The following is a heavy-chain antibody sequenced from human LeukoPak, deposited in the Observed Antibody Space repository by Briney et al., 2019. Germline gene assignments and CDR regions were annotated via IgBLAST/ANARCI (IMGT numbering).Heavy chain of an antibody. CDR1: AFTFSSYS. CDR2: ISSSSSYI. V-gene: IGHV3-21*01. CDR3: ARAPFTYYYDSSGHFD. Sequence: GGSLRLSCAASAFTFSSYSMNWVRQAPGKGLEWVSSISSSSSYIYYADSVKGRFTISRDNAKNSLYLQMNSLRAEDTAVYYCARAPFTYYYDSSGHFDWGQGTLVTVSS. D-gene: IGHD3-22*01. J-gene: IGHJ4*02.